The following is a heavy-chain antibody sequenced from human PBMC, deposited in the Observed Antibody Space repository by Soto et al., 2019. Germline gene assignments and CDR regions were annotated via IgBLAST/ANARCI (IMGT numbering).Heavy chain of an antibody. CDR3: ARRYSGTYGVDY. J-gene: IGHJ4*02. CDR1: GFTFSTYG. V-gene: IGHV3-33*01. D-gene: IGHD1-26*01. Sequence: QVQLVESGGGVVQPGRSLRLSCAASGFTFSTYGMHWVRQAPGKGLEWVAVIWLDGSNENYADSVKGRFTISRDNSKNTLYLQMNSLRVEDTAVYYCARRYSGTYGVDYWGQGTLVTVSS. CDR2: IWLDGSNE.